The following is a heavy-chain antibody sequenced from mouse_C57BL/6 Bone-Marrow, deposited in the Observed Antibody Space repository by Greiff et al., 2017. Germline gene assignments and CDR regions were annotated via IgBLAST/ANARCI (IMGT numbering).Heavy chain of an antibody. Sequence: VQLQQSGAELVRPGASVKLSCTASGFNIKDDYMPWVKQRPEQGLEWIGWIDPENGDTEYASKFQGQATITADTSSNTAYLQLSSLTSEDTAVYYCTTKGYDGGWYFDVWGTGTTVTVSS. D-gene: IGHD2-2*01. V-gene: IGHV14-4*01. J-gene: IGHJ1*03. CDR2: IDPENGDT. CDR3: TTKGYDGGWYFDV. CDR1: GFNIKDDY.